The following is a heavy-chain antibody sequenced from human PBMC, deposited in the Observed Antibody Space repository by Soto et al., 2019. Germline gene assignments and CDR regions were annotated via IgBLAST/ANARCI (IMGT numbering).Heavy chain of an antibody. CDR1: GYTFTSYG. CDR3: AASWLARSMVS. V-gene: IGHV1-18*01. CDR2: ISAYNGNT. Sequence: ASVKVSCKASGYTFTSYGISWVRQAPGQGLEWMGWISAYNGNTNYAQKLQGRVTMTTDTSTSTAYMELRSLISDDTAVYYCAASWLARSMVSCGQAILVTVSS. D-gene: IGHD5-18*01. J-gene: IGHJ1*01.